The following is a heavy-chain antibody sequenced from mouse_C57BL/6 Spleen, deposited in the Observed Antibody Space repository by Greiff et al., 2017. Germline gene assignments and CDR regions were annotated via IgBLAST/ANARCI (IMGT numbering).Heavy chain of an antibody. V-gene: IGHV1-69*01. Sequence: QVQLQQPGAELVMPGASVKLSCKASGYTFTSYWMHWVKQRPGQGLEWIGEIDPSDSYTNYNQKFKGKSTLTVDKSSSTAYMQLSSLTSEDSAVYYCGRGTGTAQATCFDYWGQSTTLTVSS. CDR1: GYTFTSYW. J-gene: IGHJ2*01. D-gene: IGHD3-2*02. CDR2: IDPSDSYT. CDR3: GRGTGTAQATCFDY.